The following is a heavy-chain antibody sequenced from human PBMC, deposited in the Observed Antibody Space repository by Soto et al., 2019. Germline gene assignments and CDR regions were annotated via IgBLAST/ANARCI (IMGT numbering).Heavy chain of an antibody. D-gene: IGHD6-13*01. CDR3: TRDASRDSSARGWFDP. V-gene: IGHV3-21*01. CDR2: ISSNSAYI. Sequence: GGSLRLSXAASGFTFRSFTMNWVRQAPGKGLEWVSTISSNSAYIYYTDALRGRFTISRDNAKNSLHLQMNSLRAEDTAVYYCTRDASRDSSARGWFDPWGPGARVTVS. J-gene: IGHJ5*02. CDR1: GFTFRSFT.